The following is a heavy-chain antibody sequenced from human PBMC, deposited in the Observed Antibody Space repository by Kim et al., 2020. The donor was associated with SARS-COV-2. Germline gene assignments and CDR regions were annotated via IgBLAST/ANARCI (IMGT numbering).Heavy chain of an antibody. CDR3: ARDGVDYYDSSGYYFDD. CDR2: ISSSSTYI. J-gene: IGHJ4*02. V-gene: IGHV3-21*01. D-gene: IGHD3-22*01. CDR1: GFTFSSHS. Sequence: GGSLRLSCAASGFTFSSHSMNWVRQAPGKGLEWVSSISSSSTYIYYADSVKGRFTISRDNAKDSLYLQMNSLRAEDTAVYYCARDGVDYYDSSGYYFDDWGQGTLVTVSS.